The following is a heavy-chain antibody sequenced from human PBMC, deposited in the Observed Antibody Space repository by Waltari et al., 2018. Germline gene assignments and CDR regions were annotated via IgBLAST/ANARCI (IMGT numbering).Heavy chain of an antibody. CDR1: GYTFTDYY. CDR2: VDPEDGET. Sequence: EVQLVQSGAEVKKPGATVKISCKASGYTFTDYYMHWVQQAPGKGLEWMGRVDPEDGETIYEEKFKGRVTITAETSTDTAYMELSSLRSEDTAVYYCATGARIRVRFLEWLFLDYWGQGTLVTVSS. CDR3: ATGARIRVRFLEWLFLDY. D-gene: IGHD3-3*01. V-gene: IGHV1-69-2*01. J-gene: IGHJ4*02.